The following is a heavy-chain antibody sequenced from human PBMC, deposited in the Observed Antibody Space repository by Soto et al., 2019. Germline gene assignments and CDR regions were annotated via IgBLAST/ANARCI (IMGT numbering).Heavy chain of an antibody. J-gene: IGHJ5*02. V-gene: IGHV4-61*08. CDR2: IYYRGGT. Sequence: SETLSLTCTVSGGSVSSGDYYWSWIRQPPGNGLEWIAYIYYRGGTYYNPSLKSRVTISVDTSKNQFSLKLSSVTAADTAVYYCARYKSGFKWFDPWGQGNLVIV. CDR3: ARYKSGFKWFDP. CDR1: GGSVSSGDYY. D-gene: IGHD3-9*01.